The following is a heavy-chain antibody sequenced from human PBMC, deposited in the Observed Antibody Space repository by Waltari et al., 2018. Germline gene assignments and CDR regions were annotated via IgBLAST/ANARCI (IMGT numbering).Heavy chain of an antibody. D-gene: IGHD3-10*01. CDR3: DSPYYYYASGSSGYYYGMDV. J-gene: IGHJ6*02. CDR2: GSPSVGIV. Sequence: QVPLVQCGTQVQEPESSVKLSCRASGCTFSIYPISWVRQARGQGLGWMGGGSPSVGIVNYEKKYKCRATITEDECTSTADMAMSSLRSEEKGLYDGDSPYYYYASGSSGYYYGMDVWGQGTTVTVSS. V-gene: IGHV1-69*01. CDR1: GCTFSIYP.